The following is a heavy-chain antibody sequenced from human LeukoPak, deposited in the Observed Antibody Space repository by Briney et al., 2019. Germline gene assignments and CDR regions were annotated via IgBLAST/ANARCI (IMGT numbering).Heavy chain of an antibody. J-gene: IGHJ4*02. Sequence: SETLSLTCTVSGGSISSGGYYWSWIRQHPGKGLEWIGYIYYSGSTYYNPSLKSRVTISVDTSKNQFSLKLSSVTAADTAVYYCARDRWELLDYWGQETLVTVSS. CDR1: GGSISSGGYY. CDR3: ARDRWELLDY. D-gene: IGHD1-26*01. CDR2: IYYSGST. V-gene: IGHV4-31*03.